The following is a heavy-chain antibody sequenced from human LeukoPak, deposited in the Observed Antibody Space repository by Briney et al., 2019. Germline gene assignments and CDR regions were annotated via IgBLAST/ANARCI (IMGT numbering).Heavy chain of an antibody. CDR3: ARVQGYCSTTSCYPHY. J-gene: IGHJ4*02. Sequence: VGSVKVSCKASGYTLTNYALNSVRRAPGQGREGMGWINTNTGNPTYAQGFTGRFVFSLATSVNKPYLQISNLTAEDTAIYYCARVQGYCSTTSCYPHYWGQGPLVTVSS. CDR2: INTNTGNP. V-gene: IGHV7-4-1*02. CDR1: GYTLTNYA. D-gene: IGHD2-2*01.